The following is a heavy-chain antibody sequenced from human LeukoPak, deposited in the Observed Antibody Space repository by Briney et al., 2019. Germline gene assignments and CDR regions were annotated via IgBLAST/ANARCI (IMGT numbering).Heavy chain of an antibody. Sequence: PGGSLRLSCAASGFTFSSFAMHWVRQAPGKGLEWVAVISSDGRNKYYVDSVQGRFTISRDNSKNTLYLQMNSLRPEDTAVYYCARDQWALDHWGQGTLVTVSS. V-gene: IGHV3-30*04. CDR3: ARDQWALDH. D-gene: IGHD1-26*01. CDR1: GFTFSSFA. J-gene: IGHJ4*02. CDR2: ISSDGRNK.